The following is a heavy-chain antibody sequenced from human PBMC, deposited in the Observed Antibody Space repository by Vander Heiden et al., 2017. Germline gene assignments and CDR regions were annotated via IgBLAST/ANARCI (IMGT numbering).Heavy chain of an antibody. Sequence: EVQLVESGGGVSQPGGSLRLSCAASRLTVRRNYMSWVRQAPGKGLGWVSVIYSGGRTYYADAVKGRFTISRDNSKNTLYLQMNRMRPEDTAVYYFSKCKGGQIDGYTHYWGQGTLVTVSS. V-gene: IGHV3-53*01. CDR1: RLTVRRNY. CDR3: SKCKGGQIDGYTHY. D-gene: IGHD5-12*01. CDR2: IYSGGRT. J-gene: IGHJ4*02.